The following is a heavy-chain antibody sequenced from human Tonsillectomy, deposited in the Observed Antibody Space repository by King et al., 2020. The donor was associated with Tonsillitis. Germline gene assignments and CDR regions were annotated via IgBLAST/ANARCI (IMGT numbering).Heavy chain of an antibody. J-gene: IGHJ4*02. V-gene: IGHV1-8*01. CDR2: MNPNSANT. Sequence: QLVQSGAEVKKPGASVKVSCKASGYTFTNYDINWVRQATGQGLEWMGWMNPNSANTGYAQESQGRVTMTRNTSITTAYMELSSLRSEYTAVYYCARGVGHSFDNWGQGTLVSVSS. CDR1: GYTFTNYD. CDR3: ARGVGHSFDN.